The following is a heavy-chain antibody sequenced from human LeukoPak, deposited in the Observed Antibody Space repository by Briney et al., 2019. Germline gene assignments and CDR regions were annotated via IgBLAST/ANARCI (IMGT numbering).Heavy chain of an antibody. CDR3: ARVEMATKIYYFDY. CDR1: GLTFSSYE. D-gene: IGHD5-24*01. V-gene: IGHV3-48*03. Sequence: GGSLRLSCAASGLTFSSYEMNWVRQAPGKGLEWVSYISSSGSTIYYADSVKGRFTISRDNAKNSLYLQMNSLRAEDTAVYYCARVEMATKIYYFDYWGQGTLVTVSS. CDR2: ISSSGSTI. J-gene: IGHJ4*02.